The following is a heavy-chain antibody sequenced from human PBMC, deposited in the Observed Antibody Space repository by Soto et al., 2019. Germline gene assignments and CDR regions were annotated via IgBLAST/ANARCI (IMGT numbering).Heavy chain of an antibody. D-gene: IGHD3-3*01. CDR1: GVPXSNYA. V-gene: IGHV1-69*13. CDR3: ASRRNTIFGVYQSMDV. CDR2: IIPIFCTA. J-gene: IGHJ6*02. Sequence: GXSXKVSCKAAGVPXSNYAVDWVRQARGQGLEWMGGIIPIFCTANYAQKFQGRVTITADESTSTAYMELSSLTSEDTAVYYSASRRNTIFGVYQSMDVWGQGTTVTVSS.